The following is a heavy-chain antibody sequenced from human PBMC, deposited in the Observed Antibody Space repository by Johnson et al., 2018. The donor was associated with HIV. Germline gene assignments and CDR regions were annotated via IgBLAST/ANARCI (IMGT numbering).Heavy chain of an antibody. Sequence: QMQLVESGGGVVQPGRSLRLSCAGSGFTFSDYFMSYIRQAPGKGLEWISYISSSGSPIYYADSVKGRFTLSRDNAKNSLFLQMHSLRVEDTAIYYCARVGYQLHDAFDLWGQGTMVTVSS. J-gene: IGHJ3*01. CDR1: GFTFSDYF. CDR3: ARVGYQLHDAFDL. D-gene: IGHD2-2*01. V-gene: IGHV3-11*01. CDR2: ISSSGSPI.